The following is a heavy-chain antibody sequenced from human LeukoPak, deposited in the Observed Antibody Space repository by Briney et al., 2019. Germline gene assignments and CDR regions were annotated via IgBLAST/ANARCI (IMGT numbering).Heavy chain of an antibody. V-gene: IGHV3-66*01. J-gene: IGHJ4*02. CDR2: ISSAGTT. D-gene: IGHD6-13*01. CDR3: ARDLEAANTYYFDY. Sequence: GGSLRLSCAASGFSVSSSYMSWVRQAPGKGLEWVSIISSAGTTYYADSVKGRFTISRDNSKNTVYLQVNSLRDEDTAVYYCARDLEAANTYYFDYWGQGTMVTVSS. CDR1: GFSVSSSY.